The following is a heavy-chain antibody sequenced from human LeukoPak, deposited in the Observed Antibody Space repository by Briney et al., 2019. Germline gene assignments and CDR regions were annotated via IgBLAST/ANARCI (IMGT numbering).Heavy chain of an antibody. J-gene: IGHJ4*02. V-gene: IGHV4-61*09. CDR2: IYTSGNT. D-gene: IGHD4-17*01. Sequence: PSETLSLTCTVSGGSLSSGAYYWSWIRQPAGKGLEWIGHIYTSGNTNYNPSLKSRVTISVDTSKNQFSLRLSSVTAADTAVYYCARVHDYGPHFDYWGQGTLVTVSS. CDR3: ARVHDYGPHFDY. CDR1: GGSLSSGAYY.